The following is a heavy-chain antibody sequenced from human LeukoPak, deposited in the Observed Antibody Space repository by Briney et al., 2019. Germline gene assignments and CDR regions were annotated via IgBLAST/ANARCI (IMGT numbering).Heavy chain of an antibody. V-gene: IGHV4-34*01. Sequence: PSETLSLTCAVYGGSFSGYYWSWIRRPPGKGLEWIGEINHSGSTNYNPSLKSRVTISVDTSKNQFSLKLSSVTAADTAVYYCARVGWSGLEINWGQGTLVTVSS. CDR3: ARVGWSGLEIN. CDR1: GGSFSGYY. CDR2: INHSGST. D-gene: IGHD3-3*01. J-gene: IGHJ4*02.